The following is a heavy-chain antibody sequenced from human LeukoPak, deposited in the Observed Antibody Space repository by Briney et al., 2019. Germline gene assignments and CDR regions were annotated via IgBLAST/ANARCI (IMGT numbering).Heavy chain of an antibody. CDR1: GFTFSSYW. CDR2: INSDGSST. D-gene: IGHD3-3*02. V-gene: IGHV3-74*01. Sequence: GGSLRLACAASGFTFSSYWMHWVRQAPGNGLVWVSRINSDGSSTSYADSVKGRFTISRDNAKNTLYLQMNSLRAEDTAVYYCARERRSKHYDFWGQGTLVTVSS. J-gene: IGHJ4*02. CDR3: ARERRSKHYDF.